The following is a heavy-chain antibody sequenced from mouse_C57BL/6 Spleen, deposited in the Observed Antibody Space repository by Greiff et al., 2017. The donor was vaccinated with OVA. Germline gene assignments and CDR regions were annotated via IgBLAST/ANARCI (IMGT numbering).Heavy chain of an antibody. Sequence: VQLQQSGAELVRPGASVKLSCKASGYTFTDYYINWVKQRPGQGLEWIARIYPGSGNTYYNEKFKGKATMTAEKSSSTAYMQLSSLTSEDSAVYFCARWALNSYYFDYWGQGTTLTVSS. V-gene: IGHV1-76*01. J-gene: IGHJ2*01. CDR2: IYPGSGNT. CDR3: ARWALNSYYFDY. CDR1: GYTFTDYY. D-gene: IGHD1-3*01.